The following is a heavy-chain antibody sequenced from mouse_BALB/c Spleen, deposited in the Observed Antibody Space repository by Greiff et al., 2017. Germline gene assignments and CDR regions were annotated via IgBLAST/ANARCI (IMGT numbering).Heavy chain of an antibody. V-gene: IGHV5-9-3*01. Sequence: EVQLVESGGGLVKPGGSLKLSCAASGFTFSSYAMSWVRQTPEKRLEWVATISIGGSYTYYQDSVKGRFTISRDNAKNTLYLQMSSLRSEDTAMYYCARDTTATYFDVWGAGTTVTVSS. CDR2: ISIGGSYT. CDR1: GFTFSSYA. J-gene: IGHJ1*01. CDR3: ARDTTATYFDV. D-gene: IGHD1-2*01.